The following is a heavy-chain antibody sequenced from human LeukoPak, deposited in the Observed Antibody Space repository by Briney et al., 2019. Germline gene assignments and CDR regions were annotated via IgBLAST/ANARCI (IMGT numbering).Heavy chain of an antibody. CDR3: ASLYYYGSGSYYIQYFQH. J-gene: IGHJ1*01. CDR1: GYSISSGYY. D-gene: IGHD3-10*01. Sequence: SETLSLTCVVSGYSISSGYYWGWIRQPPGKGLEWIGSIYHSGSTYYNPSLKSRVTISVDTSKNQFSLKLSSVTAADTAVYYCASLYYYGSGSYYIQYFQHWGQGTLVTVSS. CDR2: IYHSGST. V-gene: IGHV4-38-2*01.